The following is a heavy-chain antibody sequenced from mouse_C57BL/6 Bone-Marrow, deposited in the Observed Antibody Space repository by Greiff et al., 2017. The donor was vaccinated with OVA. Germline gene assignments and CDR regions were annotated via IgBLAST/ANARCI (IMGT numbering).Heavy chain of an antibody. V-gene: IGHV1-82*01. CDR1: GYAFSSSW. CDR3: ARGTVVSY. J-gene: IGHJ2*01. D-gene: IGHD1-1*01. CDR2: IYPGDGDT. Sequence: QVQLQQSGPELVKPGASVKISCKASGYAFSSSWMNWVKQRPGTGLEWIGRIYPGDGDTNYNGKFKGKATLTADKSSSTAYMQLSSLTSEDSAVYFCARGTVVSYWGQGTTLTVSS.